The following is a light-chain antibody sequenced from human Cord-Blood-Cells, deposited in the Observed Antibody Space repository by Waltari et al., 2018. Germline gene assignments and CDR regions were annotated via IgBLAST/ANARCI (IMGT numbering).Light chain of an antibody. CDR2: DAS. CDR3: KQSYSTPWT. V-gene: IGKV1-39*01. J-gene: IGKJ1*01. CDR1: QSLSSY. Sequence: DIQMTQTPSSLSASVGHRATITCRASQSLSSYLNWYQQKPGQAPKLLIYDASSLQSGVPSRFSGSGSGTDFTLTISSLQPEDFATYYCKQSYSTPWTFGQGTKVEIK.